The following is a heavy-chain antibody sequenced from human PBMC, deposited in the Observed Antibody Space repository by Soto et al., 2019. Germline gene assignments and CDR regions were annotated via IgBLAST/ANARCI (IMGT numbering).Heavy chain of an antibody. D-gene: IGHD3-22*01. Sequence: GGSLRLSCATSGFTFSSSGMSWVRQAPGKGLEWVSAISGSGGSTYYADSVKGRFTISRDNSKNTLYLQMNSLRAEDTAVYYCVKDTMIVPRSYYWGQGTLVTVSS. V-gene: IGHV3-23*01. CDR2: ISGSGGST. CDR1: GFTFSSSG. CDR3: VKDTMIVPRSYY. J-gene: IGHJ4*02.